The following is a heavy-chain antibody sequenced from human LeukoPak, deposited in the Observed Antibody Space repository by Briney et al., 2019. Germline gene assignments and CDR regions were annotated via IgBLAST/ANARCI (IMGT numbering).Heavy chain of an antibody. Sequence: GGSLRLSCAASGFTFSSYSTNWVRQAPGKGLEWVSYINSNSRSISYADSVKGRFTISRDNAKNSLYLQMNSLRAEDTALYYCAKDIRGDLDAFDIWGQGTMVTVSS. V-gene: IGHV3-48*04. J-gene: IGHJ3*02. CDR2: INSNSRSI. CDR1: GFTFSSYS. D-gene: IGHD3-16*01. CDR3: AKDIRGDLDAFDI.